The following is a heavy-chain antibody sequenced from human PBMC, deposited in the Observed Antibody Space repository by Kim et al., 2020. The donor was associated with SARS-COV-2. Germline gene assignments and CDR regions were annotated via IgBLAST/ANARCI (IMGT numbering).Heavy chain of an antibody. Sequence: GGSLRLSCAASGFTVSDFYMIWVRQAPGKGLKWGSAIYSGGGTLYADSVKGRFTISRDNSKNTVYLQMHSLRAEDTAVYYCARGEFDFWGPGTLVTVSS. CDR2: IYSGGGT. CDR3: ARGEFDF. J-gene: IGHJ4*02. V-gene: IGHV3-53*01. CDR1: GFTVSDFY.